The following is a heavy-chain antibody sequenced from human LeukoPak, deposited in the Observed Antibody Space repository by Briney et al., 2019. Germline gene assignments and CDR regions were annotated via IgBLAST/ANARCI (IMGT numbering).Heavy chain of an antibody. CDR1: GYTFTGYY. CDR2: INPNSGGT. D-gene: IGHD3-22*01. J-gene: IGHJ4*02. Sequence: ASVKVSCKASGYTFTGYYMHWVRQAPGQGLEWMGWINPNSGGTNYAQKFQGRVTMTRDTSISTAYMELSRLRSDDTAVYYCARDRNYYDSSRYYDYWGQGTLVSVSA. V-gene: IGHV1-2*02. CDR3: ARDRNYYDSSRYYDY.